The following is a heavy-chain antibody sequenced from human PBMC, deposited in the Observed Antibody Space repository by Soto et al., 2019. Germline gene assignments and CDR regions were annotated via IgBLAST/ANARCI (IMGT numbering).Heavy chain of an antibody. V-gene: IGHV1-18*01. CDR1: GYTCTSYG. J-gene: IGHJ6*03. CDR3: ASVRHIKYYYYYYMDV. D-gene: IGHD1-20*01. Sequence: QVQLMQSGAEVKKPGASVKVSCKASGYTCTSYGISWVRQAPGQGLEWMGWISAYNGNTNYAQKLQGRVTMTTDPSTSTAYMELRSLRSDDTAVDYCASVRHIKYYYYYYMDVWGKGTTVTVSS. CDR2: ISAYNGNT.